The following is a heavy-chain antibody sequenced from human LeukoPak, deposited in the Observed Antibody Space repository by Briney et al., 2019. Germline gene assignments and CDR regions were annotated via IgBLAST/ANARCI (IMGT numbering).Heavy chain of an antibody. J-gene: IGHJ4*02. CDR2: ISYDGSNK. CDR3: ARDSAISGWYDSLGY. V-gene: IGHV3-30*04. CDR1: GFTFSSYA. Sequence: GRSLRLSCAASGFTFSSYAMHWVRQAPGKGLEWVAVISYDGSNKYYADSVKGRFTISRDNSKNTLYLQMNSLRAEDTAVYYCARDSAISGWYDSLGYWGQGTLVTVSS. D-gene: IGHD6-19*01.